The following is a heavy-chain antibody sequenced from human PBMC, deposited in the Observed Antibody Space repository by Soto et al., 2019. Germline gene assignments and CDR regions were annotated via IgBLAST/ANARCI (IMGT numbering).Heavy chain of an antibody. V-gene: IGHV1-8*01. CDR1: GDTFTSYD. CDR3: ARDYYDSSGYYSAFYYYYGMDV. J-gene: IGHJ6*02. CDR2: MNPNSGNT. Sequence: ASVKVSCKASGDTFTSYDINWVRQATGQVLEWMGWMNPNSGNTGYAQKFQGRVTMTRNTSISTAYMELSSLRSEDTAVYYCARDYYDSSGYYSAFYYYYGMDVWGQGTTVTVSS. D-gene: IGHD3-22*01.